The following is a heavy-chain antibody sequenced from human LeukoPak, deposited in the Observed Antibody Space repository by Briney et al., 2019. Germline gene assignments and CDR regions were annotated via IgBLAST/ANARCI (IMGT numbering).Heavy chain of an antibody. J-gene: IGHJ4*02. Sequence: PGGSLRLSCAASGFSFRSYGIHWVRQAPGKGLEWVAVIGSDGSKKYYADSVKGRFTNSRDNSKNTLYLQMNSLRTEDTAMYFCAKEIYYDSSAFFDYWGQGTLVTVSS. D-gene: IGHD3-22*01. V-gene: IGHV3-30*18. CDR1: GFSFRSYG. CDR3: AKEIYYDSSAFFDY. CDR2: IGSDGSKK.